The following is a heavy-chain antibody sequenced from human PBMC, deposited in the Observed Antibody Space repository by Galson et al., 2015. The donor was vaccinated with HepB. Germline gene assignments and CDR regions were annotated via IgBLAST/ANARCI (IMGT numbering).Heavy chain of an antibody. CDR3: VKDHIALAGSRGRGLAP. J-gene: IGHJ5*02. D-gene: IGHD6-19*01. CDR2: ITDSGGNT. Sequence: SLRLSCAASGFTFSRYAMTWVRQAPGEGLEWVSRITDSGGNTEYADSVKGRFTISRDNSKNTLYLHMNSLRAEDTAIYYCVKDHIALAGSRGRGLAPWGQGTLVTVSS. CDR1: GFTFSRYA. V-gene: IGHV3-23*01.